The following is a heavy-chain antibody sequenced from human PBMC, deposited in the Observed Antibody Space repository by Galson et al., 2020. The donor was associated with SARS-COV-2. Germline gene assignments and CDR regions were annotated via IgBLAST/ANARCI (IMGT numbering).Heavy chain of an antibody. CDR3: ATYSGSSMRGVDP. D-gene: IGHD6-13*01. J-gene: IGHJ5*02. V-gene: IGHV1-8*01. CDR2: MNPNSGNT. CDR1: GYTFTDYD. Sequence: ASVKVSCKASGYTFTDYDINWVRQATGQWLEWMGWMNPNSGNTGYAQKFQGRVTMTRDTSIGTAYMQLSSLRSEDTAVYYCATYSGSSMRGVDPWGQGTLVTVSS.